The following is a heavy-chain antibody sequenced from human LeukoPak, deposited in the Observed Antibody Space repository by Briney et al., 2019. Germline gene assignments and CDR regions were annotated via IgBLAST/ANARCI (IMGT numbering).Heavy chain of an antibody. Sequence: GGSLRLSCAASGFTVSSNYMTWVRRAPGKGLEWVSVIYSGGSTYYADSVKGRFTLSRDNSMNTLYLQMNSLRPEDTAVYYCARVGRYCSSTSCYYYYYMDVWGKGTTVTVSS. V-gene: IGHV3-66*02. CDR3: ARVGRYCSSTSCYYYYYMDV. D-gene: IGHD2-2*01. CDR2: IYSGGST. CDR1: GFTVSSNY. J-gene: IGHJ6*03.